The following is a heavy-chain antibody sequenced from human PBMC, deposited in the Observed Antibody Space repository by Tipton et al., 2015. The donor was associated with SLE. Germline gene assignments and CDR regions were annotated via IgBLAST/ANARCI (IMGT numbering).Heavy chain of an antibody. V-gene: IGHV4-4*07. D-gene: IGHD1-26*01. CDR3: ARKKISGSYYGYIEY. J-gene: IGHJ4*02. CDR1: GGSISSYY. CDR2: IYTRGST. Sequence: TLSLTCTVSGGSISSYYWSWIRQPAGKGLEWIGRIYTRGSTNYNPSLMNRVTVSVDTSKNELSLKLSSATAADTAMYYCARKKISGSYYGYIEYWGPGTLVTVSS.